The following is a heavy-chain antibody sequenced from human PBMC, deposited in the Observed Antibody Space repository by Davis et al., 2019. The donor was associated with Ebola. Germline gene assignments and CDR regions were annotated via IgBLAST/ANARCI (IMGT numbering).Heavy chain of an antibody. CDR3: ARGMIPPYYYYGMDV. V-gene: IGHV1-3*01. J-gene: IGHJ6*02. CDR1: GYTFTSYG. D-gene: IGHD3-16*01. Sequence: ASVKVSCKASGYTFTSYGISWVRQAPGQRLEWMGWINAGNGNTKYSQKFQGRVTITRDTSASTAYMELSSLRSEDTAVYYCARGMIPPYYYYGMDVWGQGTTVTVSS. CDR2: INAGNGNT.